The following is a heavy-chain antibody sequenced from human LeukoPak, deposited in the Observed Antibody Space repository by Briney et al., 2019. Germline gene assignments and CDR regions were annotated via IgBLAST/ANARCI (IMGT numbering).Heavy chain of an antibody. V-gene: IGHV3-21*01. CDR2: ISSSSSYI. CDR1: GFTFSSYS. D-gene: IGHD3-22*01. CDR3: ARVLASSGYYLDY. J-gene: IGHJ4*02. Sequence: PGGSLRLSCAASGFTFSSYSMNWVRQAPGKGLEWVSSISSSSSYIYYADSVKGRFTISRDNAKNSLYLQMNSLRAEDTAVYYCARVLASSGYYLDYWGQGTLVTVSS.